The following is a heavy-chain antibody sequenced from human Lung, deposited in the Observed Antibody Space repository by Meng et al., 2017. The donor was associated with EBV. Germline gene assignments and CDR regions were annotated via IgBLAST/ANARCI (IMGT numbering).Heavy chain of an antibody. Sequence: EVQVAECGGSLVKPGGSLGLSCAASEFTFSSYSMHWVRQAPGKGLEWVSSISSSSTFIYYADSVKGRFTISRDNAKNSLYLQMNSLRAEDTALYYCARNYLTTVTKAFDYWGQGALVTVSS. D-gene: IGHD4-11*01. CDR2: ISSSSTFI. V-gene: IGHV3-21*01. CDR1: EFTFSSYS. CDR3: ARNYLTTVTKAFDY. J-gene: IGHJ4*02.